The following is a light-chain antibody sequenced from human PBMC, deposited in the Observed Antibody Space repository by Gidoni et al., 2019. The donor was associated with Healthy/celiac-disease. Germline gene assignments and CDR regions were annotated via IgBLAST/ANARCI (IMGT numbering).Light chain of an antibody. CDR2: EVS. V-gene: IGLV2-8*01. J-gene: IGLJ2*01. Sequence: QSDLTQPPSAPGSPGQPATIPCTGTRSDVGGYNYVSWYQQHPGKAPKLMIYEVSKRPSGVPDRFSGSKSGNTASLTVSGLQAEDEADYYCSSYAGSNDVVFGGGTKLTVL. CDR3: SSYAGSNDVV. CDR1: RSDVGGYNY.